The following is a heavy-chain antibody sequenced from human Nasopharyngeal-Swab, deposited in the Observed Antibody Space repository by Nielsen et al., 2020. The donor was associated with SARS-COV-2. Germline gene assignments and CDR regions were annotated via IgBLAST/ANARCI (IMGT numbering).Heavy chain of an antibody. D-gene: IGHD3-10*01. CDR2: IRSKAYGGTT. Sequence: WIRQPPGKGLEWVGFIRSKAYGGTTECAASVKGRFTISRDDSKSIAYLQMNSLKTEDTAVYYCTRDDYYGSGRPDYWGQGTPVTVSS. CDR3: TRDDYYGSGRPDY. J-gene: IGHJ4*02. V-gene: IGHV3-49*02.